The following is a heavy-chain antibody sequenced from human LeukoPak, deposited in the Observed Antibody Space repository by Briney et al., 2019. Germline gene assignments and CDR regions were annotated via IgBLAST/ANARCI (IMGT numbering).Heavy chain of an antibody. J-gene: IGHJ6*02. CDR3: ARASVAGGMDV. CDR2: INHSGST. D-gene: IGHD5-12*01. Sequence: SETLSLTCAVYGGSFSGYYWSWIRQPPGKGLEWIGEINHSGSTNYNPSLKSRVTISVDTSKNQFSLKLSSVTAADTAVYYCARASVAGGMDVWGQGTAVTVSS. CDR1: GGSFSGYY. V-gene: IGHV4-34*01.